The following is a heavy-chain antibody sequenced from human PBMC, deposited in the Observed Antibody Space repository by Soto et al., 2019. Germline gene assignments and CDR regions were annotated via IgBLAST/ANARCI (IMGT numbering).Heavy chain of an antibody. J-gene: IGHJ4*02. CDR2: IYPSDSDT. CDR3: ARPPYSGSYYYFDH. D-gene: IGHD1-26*01. Sequence: GESLKISCKGSGYSFTSYWIGRVRQMPGKGLEWMGIIYPSDSDTKYSPSFQGQVTISADKSINTAYLQWSGLKASDTAMYYCARPPYSGSYYYFDHWGQGTLVTVSS. V-gene: IGHV5-51*01. CDR1: GYSFTSYW.